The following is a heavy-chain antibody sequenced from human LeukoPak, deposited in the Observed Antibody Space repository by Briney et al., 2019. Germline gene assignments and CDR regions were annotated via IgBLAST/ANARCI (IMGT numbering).Heavy chain of an antibody. D-gene: IGHD3-22*01. J-gene: IGHJ4*02. V-gene: IGHV3-20*04. CDR3: ARDSSPAIYDSSGYFDY. CDR1: GFTFDDYG. Sequence: GGSLRLSCAASGFTFDDYGMSWVRHAPGKGLEWVSGINWNGGSTGYADSVKGRFTISRDNAKNSLYLQMNSLRAEDTALYYCARDSSPAIYDSSGYFDYWGQGTLVTVSS. CDR2: INWNGGST.